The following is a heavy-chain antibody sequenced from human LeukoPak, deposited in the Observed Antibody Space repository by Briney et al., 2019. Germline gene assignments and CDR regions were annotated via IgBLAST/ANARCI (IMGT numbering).Heavy chain of an antibody. J-gene: IGHJ4*02. Sequence: GGSLGLSCAASGFTFSSYNMNWVRQAPGKGLEWVSSISSSSTYIYYADPVKGRFTISRDDAKNSLFLQMISLRAEDTAVYYCARQPLVGPTTFDYWGQGTLVTVSS. CDR1: GFTFSSYN. CDR3: ARQPLVGPTTFDY. V-gene: IGHV3-21*01. D-gene: IGHD1-26*01. CDR2: ISSSSTYI.